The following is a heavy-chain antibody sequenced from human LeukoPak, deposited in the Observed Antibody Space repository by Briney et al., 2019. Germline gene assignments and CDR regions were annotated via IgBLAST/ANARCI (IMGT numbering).Heavy chain of an antibody. Sequence: ASVKVSCKASGYTFSGYYMYWVRQAPGQGLEWMGWINPNSGNTNYAQRFQGGVTMTRDTSISTAYMELSRLRSADTAVYYCAREADNWNYVRRGPPFDYWGQGTLVTVSS. CDR1: GYTFSGYY. V-gene: IGHV1-2*02. CDR2: INPNSGNT. D-gene: IGHD1-7*01. J-gene: IGHJ4*02. CDR3: AREADNWNYVRRGPPFDY.